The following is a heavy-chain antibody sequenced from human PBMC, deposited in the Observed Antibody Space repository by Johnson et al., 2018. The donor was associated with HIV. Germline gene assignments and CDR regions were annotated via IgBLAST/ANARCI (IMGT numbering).Heavy chain of an antibody. CDR1: GFTFSDYY. V-gene: IGHV3-11*06. CDR3: ARAFRGGWYDAFDI. D-gene: IGHD6-19*01. J-gene: IGHJ3*02. Sequence: QVQLVESGGGLVKPGGSLRLSCAASGFTFSDYYMSWIRQAPGKGLEWVSYSVDSVKGRFTISRHNAKNSLYLQMNSLRAEDTAVYYCARAFRGGWYDAFDIWGQGTMVTVSS.